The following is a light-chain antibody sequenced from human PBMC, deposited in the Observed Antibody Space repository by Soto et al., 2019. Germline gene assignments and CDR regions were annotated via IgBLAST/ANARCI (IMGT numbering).Light chain of an antibody. Sequence: QSVLTQPPSASGTPGQRVTISCSGSSSNIGRNTVSWYQQLPGTAPKLLIYSNNQQPSGVPDRFSGSKSGTSASLAISGLQSEDEADYYCAAWDDSLKGAVFGGGTKLTVL. J-gene: IGLJ2*01. CDR3: AAWDDSLKGAV. CDR2: SNN. V-gene: IGLV1-44*01. CDR1: SSNIGRNT.